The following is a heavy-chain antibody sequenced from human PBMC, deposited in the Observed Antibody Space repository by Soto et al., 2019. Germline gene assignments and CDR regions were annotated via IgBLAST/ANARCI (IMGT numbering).Heavy chain of an antibody. V-gene: IGHV4-30-4*01. J-gene: IGHJ1*01. CDR2: IFYGGDT. CDR3: VGTGTTDDF. CDR1: GASVNTGDYY. D-gene: IGHD1-7*01. Sequence: VQLQGSGPGLVKPSQTLSLTCTVSGASVNTGDYYWSYIRQAPGMGLEWIGYIFYGGDTYYNPSLKTRATISLNPSRNQISLTLTSVADADTAVYFCVGTGTTDDFWGQGTLVTVSS.